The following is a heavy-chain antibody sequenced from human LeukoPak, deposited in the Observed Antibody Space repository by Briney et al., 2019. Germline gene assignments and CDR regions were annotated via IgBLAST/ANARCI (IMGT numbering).Heavy chain of an antibody. D-gene: IGHD3-22*01. CDR3: AKSAYYDASGYYREYYFDY. V-gene: IGHV3-23*01. CDR2: ISGSGGST. Sequence: PGGSLRLSCAASGFTVSSNYMSWVRQAPGKGLERVSSISGSGGSTHYADSVKGRFTISRDKTKNTLYLQMNSLRAEDTAVYYCAKSAYYDASGYYREYYFDYWGRGTLVTVSS. J-gene: IGHJ4*02. CDR1: GFTVSSNY.